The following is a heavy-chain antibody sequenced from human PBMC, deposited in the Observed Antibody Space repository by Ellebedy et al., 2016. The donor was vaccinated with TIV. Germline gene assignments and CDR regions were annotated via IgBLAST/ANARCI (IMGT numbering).Heavy chain of an antibody. Sequence: ESLKISCATSGFTFSDYYMSWIRQAPGKGLEWIGTIYYSGSTYYNPSLKSRVTISVDTSKNQFSLNLTSVTAADTAVYYCARNVMIFTFDKWYSDLWGRGTLVTVSS. CDR2: IYYSGST. J-gene: IGHJ2*01. D-gene: IGHD3/OR15-3a*01. CDR1: GFTFSDYY. CDR3: ARNVMIFTFDKWYSDL. V-gene: IGHV4-59*05.